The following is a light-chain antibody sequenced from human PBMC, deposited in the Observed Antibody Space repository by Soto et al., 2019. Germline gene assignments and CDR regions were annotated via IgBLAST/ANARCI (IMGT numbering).Light chain of an antibody. J-gene: IGKJ1*01. V-gene: IGKV3D-20*02. CDR1: QSVSSSY. CDR3: QQRSNWPPST. CDR2: DAS. Sequence: EIVMTQSPATLSVSPGERATLSCRAIQSVSSSYLAWYQQKPGQAPRLLIYDASNRATGIPARFSGSGSGTDFTLTISSLEPEDFAVYYCQQRSNWPPSTFGQGTKVDIK.